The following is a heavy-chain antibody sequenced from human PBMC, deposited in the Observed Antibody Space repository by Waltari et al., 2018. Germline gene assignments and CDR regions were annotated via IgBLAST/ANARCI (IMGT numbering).Heavy chain of an antibody. CDR3: ASDQEADGSFVFY. CDR2: IRGSGVGT. CDR1: GFTFTRYA. J-gene: IGHJ4*02. Sequence: EVHLLESGGGLVQPGGSLRVSCAASGFTFTRYAMSWVRQAPGKGLEWLSSIRGSGVGTQYAESVKGRFTISRDNSKNTLYLQMNSLRAEDTAVYYCASDQEADGSFVFYWGQGTLVTVSS. V-gene: IGHV3-23*01. D-gene: IGHD2-21*01.